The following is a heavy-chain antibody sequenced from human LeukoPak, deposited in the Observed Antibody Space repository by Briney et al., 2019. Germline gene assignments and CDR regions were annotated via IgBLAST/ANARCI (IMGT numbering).Heavy chain of an antibody. Sequence: SETLSLTCTVSGGSISSYYWSWIRQPPGKGLEWIAYISDIGSINYNPSLKSRVTISLDTSKNQFSLKLSSVTAADTAVYYCSGHHPRNTVDFWGQGTLVTVS. CDR1: GGSISSYY. CDR3: SGHHPRNTVDF. V-gene: IGHV4-59*08. CDR2: ISDIGSI. D-gene: IGHD2/OR15-2a*01. J-gene: IGHJ4*02.